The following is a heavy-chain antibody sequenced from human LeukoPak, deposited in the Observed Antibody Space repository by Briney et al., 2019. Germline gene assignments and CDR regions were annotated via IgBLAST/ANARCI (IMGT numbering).Heavy chain of an antibody. CDR2: ISGSGGST. D-gene: IGHD3-10*01. J-gene: IGHJ6*02. CDR1: GGSFSGYY. V-gene: IGHV3-23*01. Sequence: ETLSLTCAVYGGSFSGYYWSWVRQAPGKGLEWVSAISGSGGSTYYADSVKGRFTISRDNSKNTLYLQMISLRAEDTAVYYCARSGVYYYGMDVWGQGTTVTVSS. CDR3: ARSGVYYYGMDV.